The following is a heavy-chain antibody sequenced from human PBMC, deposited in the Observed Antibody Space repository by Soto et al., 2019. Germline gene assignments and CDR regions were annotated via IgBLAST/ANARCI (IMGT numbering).Heavy chain of an antibody. J-gene: IGHJ6*02. CDR3: ARRGLAMPVGRPFHYYYYGMDV. CDR2: IYYSGST. V-gene: IGHV4-39*01. D-gene: IGHD2-2*01. CDR1: GGSISSSSYH. Sequence: SETLSLTCTDSGGSISSSSYHWGWVRQPPGKGLEWIGSIYYSGSTYYNPSLKSRVTISVDTSKNQFSLKLSSVTAADTAVYYCARRGLAMPVGRPFHYYYYGMDVWGQGTTVTVSS.